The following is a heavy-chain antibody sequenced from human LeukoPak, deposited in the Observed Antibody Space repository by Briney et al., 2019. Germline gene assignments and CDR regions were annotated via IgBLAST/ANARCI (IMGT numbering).Heavy chain of an antibody. CDR1: GGSISSYY. V-gene: IGHV4-59*08. D-gene: IGHD4-17*01. Sequence: SETLSLTCTVSGGSISSYYWSWIRQPPGKGLEWIGYIYYSGSTNYNPSLKSRVTISVDTSKNQFSLKLSSVTAADTAVYYCARTTVTHAVDYWGQGTLVTVSS. CDR2: IYYSGST. J-gene: IGHJ4*02. CDR3: ARTTVTHAVDY.